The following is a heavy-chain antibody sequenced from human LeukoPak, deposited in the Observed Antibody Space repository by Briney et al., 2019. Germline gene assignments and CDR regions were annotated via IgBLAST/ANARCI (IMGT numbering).Heavy chain of an antibody. CDR3: AKAYSTGWSSFDY. V-gene: IGHV3-23*01. D-gene: IGHD6-19*01. CDR2: ISGSGGTT. J-gene: IGHJ4*02. Sequence: GGSLRLSCAASGFTFRRYSMSWVPQAPGKGLEWVSAISGSGGTTHYADSVKGRFTISRDNSKNTLYLQLNSLRAEDTAVYYCAKAYSTGWSSFDYWGQGTLVTVSS. CDR1: GFTFRRYS.